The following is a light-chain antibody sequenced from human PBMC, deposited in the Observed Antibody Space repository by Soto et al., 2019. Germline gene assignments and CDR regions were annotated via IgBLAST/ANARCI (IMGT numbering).Light chain of an antibody. CDR2: DAS. CDR1: QSITGN. J-gene: IGKJ4*01. Sequence: EIVMTQSPATLSVSPGERATLSCRASQSITGNLTWYQQKPGQAPRLIIYDASTRATGIPARFSVSGSVTEFTLTISSLQSEDFAVYYCQQYNNWPRPCGGGTKVEIQ. V-gene: IGKV3-15*01. CDR3: QQYNNWPRP.